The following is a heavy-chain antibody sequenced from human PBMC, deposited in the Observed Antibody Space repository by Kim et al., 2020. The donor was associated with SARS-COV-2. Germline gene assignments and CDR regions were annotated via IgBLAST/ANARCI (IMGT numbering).Heavy chain of an antibody. Sequence: GGSLRLSCAASGFTVSRNYMSWVRQAPGKGLEWVSIIYSGDITYYADSVKGRFTISRDNSKNTLYFQVNSLRAEDSAVYYCARVLAVAGDDAFDLWGQGTMVTVSS. V-gene: IGHV3-66*01. CDR2: IYSGDIT. D-gene: IGHD6-19*01. CDR1: GFTVSRNY. CDR3: ARVLAVAGDDAFDL. J-gene: IGHJ3*01.